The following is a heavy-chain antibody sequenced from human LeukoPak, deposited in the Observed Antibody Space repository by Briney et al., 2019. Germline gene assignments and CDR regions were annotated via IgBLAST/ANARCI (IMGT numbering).Heavy chain of an antibody. CDR1: GGSISSGDYY. CDR3: ARRRTEDYFDY. D-gene: IGHD3/OR15-3a*01. Sequence: SETLSLTCTVSGGSISSGDYYWSWIRQPPGKGLEWIGYIYYSGSTYYNPSLKSRVTISVDMSKNQFSLKLTFVTAADTAVYYCARRRTEDYFDYWGQGTLVTVSS. V-gene: IGHV4-30-4*01. CDR2: IYYSGST. J-gene: IGHJ4*02.